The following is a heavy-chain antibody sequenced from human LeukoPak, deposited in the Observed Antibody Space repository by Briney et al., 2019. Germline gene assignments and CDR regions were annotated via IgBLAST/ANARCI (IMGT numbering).Heavy chain of an antibody. Sequence: PGGSLRLSCAASGFTFSSYAMSWVRQAPGKGLEWVSVICGSGGSTYYADSVKGRFTISRDNTKNTLYPQMNSLRAEDTAVYYCAKHFLSFGSSASENDYWGQGTLVTVSS. J-gene: IGHJ4*02. CDR1: GFTFSSYA. CDR2: ICGSGGST. CDR3: AKHFLSFGSSASENDY. D-gene: IGHD6-6*01. V-gene: IGHV3-23*01.